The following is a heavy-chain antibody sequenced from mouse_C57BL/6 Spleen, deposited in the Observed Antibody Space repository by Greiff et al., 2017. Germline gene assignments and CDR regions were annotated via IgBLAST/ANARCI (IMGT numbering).Heavy chain of an antibody. V-gene: IGHV1-72*01. D-gene: IGHD1-1*01. J-gene: IGHJ4*01. CDR2: IDPNSGGT. CDR1: GYTFTSYW. CDR3: TTTTVVSYYYAMDY. Sequence: QVQLQQPGAELVKPGASVKLSCKASGYTFTSYWMHWVKQRPGRGLEWIGRIDPNSGGTKYNEKFKSKATLTVDKPSSTAYMQLSSLTSEDSAVYYCTTTTVVSYYYAMDYWDQGTSVTVSS.